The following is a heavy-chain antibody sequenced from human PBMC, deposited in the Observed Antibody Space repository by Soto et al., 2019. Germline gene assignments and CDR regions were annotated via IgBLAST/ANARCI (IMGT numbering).Heavy chain of an antibody. Sequence: GESLKISCAASGFTFSSYAVHWVRQAPGKGLEWVAVISYDGSTKYYADSLKGRSTISRDNSKNTVYLQMNSLSAEDTAVYYCAGDGTAMALNWFDPWGQGTLVTVSS. J-gene: IGHJ5*02. CDR2: ISYDGSTK. CDR3: AGDGTAMALNWFDP. CDR1: GFTFSSYA. D-gene: IGHD5-18*01. V-gene: IGHV3-30-3*01.